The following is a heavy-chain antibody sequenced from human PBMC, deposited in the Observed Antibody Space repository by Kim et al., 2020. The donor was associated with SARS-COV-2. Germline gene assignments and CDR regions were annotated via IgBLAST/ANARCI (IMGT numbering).Heavy chain of an antibody. J-gene: IGHJ6*02. CDR2: INHSGST. CDR3: ARPPYSSGWYYYYGMDV. V-gene: IGHV4-34*01. Sequence: SETLSLTCAVYGGSFSGYYWSWIRQPPGKGLEWIGEINHSGSTNYNPSLKSRVTISVDTSKNQFSLKLSSVTAADTAVYYCARPPYSSGWYYYYGMDVWGQGTTVTVSS. CDR1: GGSFSGYY. D-gene: IGHD6-19*01.